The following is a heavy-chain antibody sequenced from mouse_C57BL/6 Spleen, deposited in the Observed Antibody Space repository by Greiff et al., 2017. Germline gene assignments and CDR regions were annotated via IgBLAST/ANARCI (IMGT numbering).Heavy chain of an antibody. CDR3: ARPSCYSNWRGYAMDY. V-gene: IGHV1-69*01. CDR2: IDPSDSYT. CDR1: GYTFTSYW. J-gene: IGHJ4*01. Sequence: VQLQQPGAELVMPGASVKLSCKASGYTFTSYWMHWVKQRPGQGLEWIGEIDPSDSYTNYNQKFKGKSTLTGDKSSSTAYMPLSSLTSEDSAVYYCARPSCYSNWRGYAMDYWGQGTSVTVSS. D-gene: IGHD2-5*01.